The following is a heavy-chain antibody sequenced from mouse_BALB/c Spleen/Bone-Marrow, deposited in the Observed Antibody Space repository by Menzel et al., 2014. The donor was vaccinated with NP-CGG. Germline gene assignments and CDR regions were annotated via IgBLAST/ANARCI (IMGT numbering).Heavy chain of an antibody. CDR1: GYTFTDHA. V-gene: IGHV1S53*02. CDR3: KSNNYGSSRGFVY. J-gene: IGHJ3*01. CDR2: ISPGNGDT. Sequence: VQLQQSDAELVKPGASVKISCKASGYTFTDHAIHWVKQKPEQGLEWIGYISPGNGDTKYSEKFKGKATLTADKSSSTAYMQLNSLTSEDAAVYYCKSNNYGSSRGFVYWGQGTLVTVSA. D-gene: IGHD1-1*01.